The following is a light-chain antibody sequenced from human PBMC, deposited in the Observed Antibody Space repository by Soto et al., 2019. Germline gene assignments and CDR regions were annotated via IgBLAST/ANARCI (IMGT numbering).Light chain of an antibody. V-gene: IGKV1-12*01. CDR1: QGSSSW. CDR2: DAS. CDR3: QQVNSFPST. Sequence: EIQMTQSPSSVSASVGARVTITCRASQGSSSWLAWYQQKPGKAPKLLIYDASSLESGVPSRFSGSGSGTEFTLTLSSLQPEDFATYYCQQVNSFPSTFGQGTRLQIK. J-gene: IGKJ5*01.